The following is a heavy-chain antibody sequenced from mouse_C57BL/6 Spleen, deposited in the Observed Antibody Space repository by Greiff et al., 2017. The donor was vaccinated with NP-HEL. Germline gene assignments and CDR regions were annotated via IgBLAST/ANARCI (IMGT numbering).Heavy chain of an antibody. J-gene: IGHJ2*01. D-gene: IGHD2-4*01. CDR3: ARSPYDYDRGGFDY. CDR1: GYTFTSYW. Sequence: VQLQQPGAELVRPGTSVKLSCKSSGYTFTSYWMHWVKQRPGQGLEWIGVIDPSDSYTNYNQKFKGKATLTVETSSSTAYMQLSSLTSEDSAVYYCARSPYDYDRGGFDYWGQGTTLTVSS. V-gene: IGHV1-59*01. CDR2: IDPSDSYT.